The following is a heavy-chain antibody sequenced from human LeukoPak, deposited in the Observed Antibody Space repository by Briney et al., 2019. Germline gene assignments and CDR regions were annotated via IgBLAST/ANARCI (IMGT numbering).Heavy chain of an antibody. D-gene: IGHD2-21*01. Sequence: GGSLRLSCAASGFIYSSFWMSWVRQAPGKGLEWVANIEPDGSGKNYVDSVRGRFTISRDNAKNSLYLQMNSVRVEDSAVYYCARSLWPEDYWGQGTLVT. J-gene: IGHJ4*02. CDR1: GFIYSSFW. V-gene: IGHV3-7*01. CDR2: IEPDGSGK. CDR3: ARSLWPEDY.